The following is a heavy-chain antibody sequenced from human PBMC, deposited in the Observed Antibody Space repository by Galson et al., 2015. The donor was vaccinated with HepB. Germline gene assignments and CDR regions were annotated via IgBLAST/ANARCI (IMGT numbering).Heavy chain of an antibody. Sequence: SLRLSCAASGFTFSSYWMHWVRQAPGKGLVWVSRINSDGSSTSYADSVKGRFTISRDNAKNTLYLQMNSLRAEDTAVYYCAREAAIIGYFQHWGQGTLVTVSS. V-gene: IGHV3-74*01. D-gene: IGHD2-15*01. J-gene: IGHJ1*01. CDR3: AREAAIIGYFQH. CDR1: GFTFSSYW. CDR2: INSDGSST.